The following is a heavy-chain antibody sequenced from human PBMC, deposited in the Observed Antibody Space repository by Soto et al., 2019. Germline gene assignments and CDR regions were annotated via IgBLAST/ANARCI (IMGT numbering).Heavy chain of an antibody. V-gene: IGHV3-23*01. J-gene: IGHJ4*02. CDR1: GFTFSNYG. CDR3: AGGLDY. Sequence: EVQLLESGGGLVQPGRSLRLSCAASGFTFSNYGMKWVRQAPGKGLEWVSRIDGTGGSTYYADSVKGRFTISRDNSKNKLHLQKNSLRAEDTAIYYCAGGLDYWGQGTLVTVSS. CDR2: IDGTGGST.